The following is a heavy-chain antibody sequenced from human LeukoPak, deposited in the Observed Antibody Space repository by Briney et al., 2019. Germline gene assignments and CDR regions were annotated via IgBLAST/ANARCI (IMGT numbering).Heavy chain of an antibody. D-gene: IGHD3-3*01. Sequence: ASVKVSCKASGYTFTSYDINWVRQATGQGLEWMGWMNPNSGNTGYAQKFQGRVTMTRNTSISTAYMELSSLRSEDTAVYYCARGQKSGYLYYYYYYMDVWGKGTTVTVSS. J-gene: IGHJ6*03. CDR2: MNPNSGNT. CDR1: GYTFTSYD. V-gene: IGHV1-8*01. CDR3: ARGQKSGYLYYYYYYMDV.